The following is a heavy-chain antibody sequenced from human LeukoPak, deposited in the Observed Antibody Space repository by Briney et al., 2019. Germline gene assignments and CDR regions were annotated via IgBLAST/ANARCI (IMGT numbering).Heavy chain of an antibody. CDR1: GFTFSSYG. V-gene: IGHV3-33*03. J-gene: IGHJ4*02. D-gene: IGHD1-26*01. CDR3: AKDGKNYFDY. Sequence: GGSLRLSCAASGFTFSSYGMHWVRQAPGKGLEWVAVILSDGSKEFYTDSVKGRFTISRDNSKISLSLQMNSLRAEDTALYYCAKDGKNYFDYWGQGTLVTVSS. CDR2: ILSDGSKE.